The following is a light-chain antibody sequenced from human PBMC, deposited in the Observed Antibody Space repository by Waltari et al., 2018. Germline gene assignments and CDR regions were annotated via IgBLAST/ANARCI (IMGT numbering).Light chain of an antibody. CDR1: QSVSSSY. J-gene: IGKJ2*01. CDR2: GAS. Sequence: DIVLTQSPGTLSLSPGESATLSCRASQSVSSSYLAWYQQKPGQAPRLLIHGASSRATGIPDRFSGSGSGTDFTLTISRLEPEDFAVYYCQQYGSSPLYTFGQGTKLEIK. CDR3: QQYGSSPLYT. V-gene: IGKV3-20*01.